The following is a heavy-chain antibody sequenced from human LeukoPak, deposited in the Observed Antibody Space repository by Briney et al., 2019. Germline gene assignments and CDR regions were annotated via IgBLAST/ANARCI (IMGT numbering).Heavy chain of an antibody. CDR2: TFYSGRT. J-gene: IGHJ3*02. V-gene: IGHV4-59*01. CDR1: GGSISSDH. CDR3: ARKNDFDI. D-gene: IGHD2/OR15-2a*01. Sequence: PSETLSLTCTVSGGSISSDHWNWIRQPPGKGLEWIGCTFYSGRTYYNPSLKSRVTISVDMSKSQFSLRLTSVTAADTAVYYCARKNDFDIWGQGTLVTVSS.